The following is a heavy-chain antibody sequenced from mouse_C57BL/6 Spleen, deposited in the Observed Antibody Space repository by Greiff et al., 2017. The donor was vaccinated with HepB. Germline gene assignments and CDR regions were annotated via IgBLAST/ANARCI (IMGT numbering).Heavy chain of an antibody. CDR1: GFNIKDDY. CDR2: IDPENGDT. D-gene: IGHD1-1*01. CDR3: TLHYYGSSSRYYFDY. V-gene: IGHV14-4*01. J-gene: IGHJ2*01. Sequence: DVQLVESGAELVRPGASVKLSCTASGFNIKDDYMHWVKQRPEQGLEWIGWIDPENGDTEYASKFQGKATITADTSSNTAYLQLSSLTSEDTAVYYCTLHYYGSSSRYYFDYWGQGTTLTVSS.